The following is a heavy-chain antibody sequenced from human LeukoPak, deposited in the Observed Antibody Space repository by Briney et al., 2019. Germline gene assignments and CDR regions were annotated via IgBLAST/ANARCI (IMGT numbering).Heavy chain of an antibody. D-gene: IGHD2-2*01. V-gene: IGHV3-33*01. CDR2: MWYDGSNK. CDR1: GFTFSSYG. CDR3: ARDADIVVVPAAMRDYYYGMDV. Sequence: PGGSLRLSCAASGFTFSSYGMHWVRQAPGKGLEWVAVMWYDGSNKYYADSVKGRFTISRDNSKNTLYLQMNSLRAEDTAVYYCARDADIVVVPAAMRDYYYGMDVWSKGTTVTVSS. J-gene: IGHJ6*04.